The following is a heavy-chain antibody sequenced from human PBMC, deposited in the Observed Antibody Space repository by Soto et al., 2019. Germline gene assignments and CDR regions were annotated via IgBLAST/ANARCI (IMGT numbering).Heavy chain of an antibody. V-gene: IGHV3-23*01. J-gene: IGHJ5*02. CDR2: ISGSGGST. Sequence: PGGSLSLSCAASGFTFSSYAMSWVRQAPGQGLEWVSAISGSGGSTYYADSVKGRFTTSRDNSKNPLYRQMNSLRAEDTVVYYCAKEPIVVPAATSNGFEPWGQGTLVTVSS. CDR1: GFTFSSYA. D-gene: IGHD2-2*01. CDR3: AKEPIVVPAATSNGFEP.